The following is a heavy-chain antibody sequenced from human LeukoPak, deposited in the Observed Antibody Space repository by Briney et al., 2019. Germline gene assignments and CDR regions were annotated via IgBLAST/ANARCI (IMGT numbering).Heavy chain of an antibody. J-gene: IGHJ3*01. D-gene: IGHD2-21*01. Sequence: GGSLRLSCAASGFTFSSYEMNWIRQAPGKGLEWVAYISSSSSTIYYADSVKGRFTVSRDNAKNSLSLQLSSLRGEDTALYYCARGDSSSILINDAFDFWGQGTMVTVSS. CDR1: GFTFSSYE. V-gene: IGHV3-48*03. CDR2: ISSSSSTI. CDR3: ARGDSSSILINDAFDF.